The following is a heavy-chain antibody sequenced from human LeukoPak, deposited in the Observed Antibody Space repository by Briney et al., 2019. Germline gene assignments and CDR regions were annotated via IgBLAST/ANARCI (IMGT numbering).Heavy chain of an antibody. CDR2: IYTSGST. Sequence: SETLSLTCTVSGGSISSYYWSWIRQPAGKGLEWLGRIYTSGSTNYNPSLKSRVTMSVDTSKNQFSLKLSSVTAADTAVYYCARAVAAAVYSQSRYYYYYMDVWGKGTTVTVSS. D-gene: IGHD6-13*01. CDR3: ARAVAAAVYSQSRYYYYYMDV. V-gene: IGHV4-4*07. CDR1: GGSISSYY. J-gene: IGHJ6*03.